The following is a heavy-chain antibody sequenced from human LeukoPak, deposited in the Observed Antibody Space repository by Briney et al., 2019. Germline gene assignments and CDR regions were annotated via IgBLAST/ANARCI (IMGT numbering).Heavy chain of an antibody. CDR1: GGSLSIGVYY. V-gene: IGHV4-31*03. CDR2: IYYSGST. CDR3: ARTLPRDYDFWSGYSDW. D-gene: IGHD3-3*01. J-gene: IGHJ4*02. Sequence: SEPLSLTCIFSGGSLSIGVYYWAWIRRPPGRALGWFGTIYYSGSTYYNPSLKSRVTISVDTSKNQFSLKLSSVTAADTAVYYCARTLPRDYDFWSGYSDWWGQGTLVTVSS.